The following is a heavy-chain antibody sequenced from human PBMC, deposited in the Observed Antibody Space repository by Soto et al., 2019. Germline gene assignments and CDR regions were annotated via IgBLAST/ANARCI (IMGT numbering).Heavy chain of an antibody. D-gene: IGHD3-3*01. Sequence: QLQLQESGPGLVTPSETLSLTCTVSGDSISSGSYYWGWIRQSPGKGLEWIGTIYYSGTINYNPSLKSRVTISRDTSKNQFSLKVNSVTAADTAVYYCARRAFGVAFQYWGQGVLVTVSS. CDR3: ARRAFGVAFQY. V-gene: IGHV4-39*01. J-gene: IGHJ4*02. CDR1: GDSISSGSYY. CDR2: IYYSGTI.